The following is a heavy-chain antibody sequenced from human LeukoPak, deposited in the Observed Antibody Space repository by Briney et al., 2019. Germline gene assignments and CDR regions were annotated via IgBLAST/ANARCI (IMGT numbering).Heavy chain of an antibody. CDR3: ARKDYDILTGQTRKFDY. CDR2: INHSGST. J-gene: IGHJ4*02. D-gene: IGHD3-9*01. Sequence: PSETLSLTCSVSGGSISTSSYYWSWIRQPPGKGLEWIGEINHSGSTNYNPSLKSRITISVDTSKNQFSLKLSSVTAADTAVYYCARKDYDILTGQTRKFDYWGQGTLVTVSS. V-gene: IGHV4-39*07. CDR1: GGSISTSSYY.